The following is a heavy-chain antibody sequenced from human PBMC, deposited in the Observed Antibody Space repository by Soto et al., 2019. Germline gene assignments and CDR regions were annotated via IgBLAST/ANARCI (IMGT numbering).Heavy chain of an antibody. CDR1: GFTFSSYA. V-gene: IGHV3-23*01. CDR2: ISGSGGST. D-gene: IGHD3-10*01. Sequence: EVQLLESGGGLVQPGGSLRLSCAASGFTFSSYAMSWVRQAPGKGLEWFSAISGSGGSTYYADSVKGRFTISRDISKNTLYLQMNSLRAEDTAVSYCAKDRYYYGSGSYYNGNWFDPWGQGTLVTVSS. J-gene: IGHJ5*02. CDR3: AKDRYYYGSGSYYNGNWFDP.